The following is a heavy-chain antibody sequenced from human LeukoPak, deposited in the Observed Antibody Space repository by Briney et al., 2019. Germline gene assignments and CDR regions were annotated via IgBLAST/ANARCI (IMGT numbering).Heavy chain of an antibody. V-gene: IGHV5-51*01. CDR3: ARTRSYDLLTGYHS. CDR2: FHPGDSDT. CDR1: GYSFISYW. D-gene: IGHD3-9*01. Sequence: ESLKISCKGSGYSFISYWIVWVRQMPGKGPEWMGVFHPGDSDTRYSPSFQGQVSFSADTSINTAYLQWSSLKTSDTAMYYCARTRSYDLLTGYHSWGQGTLVTVSS. J-gene: IGHJ5*02.